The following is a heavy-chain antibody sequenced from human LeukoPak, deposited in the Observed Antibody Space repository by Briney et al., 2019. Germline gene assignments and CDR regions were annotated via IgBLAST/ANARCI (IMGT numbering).Heavy chain of an antibody. J-gene: IGHJ4*02. Sequence: GGPLRLSCAASGFTFSSYAMSWVRQAPGKGLEWVSAISGSGGSTYYADPVKGRFTISRDNSKNTLYLQMNSLRAEDTAVYYCAKKSNYGVTTPLDYWGQGTLVTVSS. CDR2: ISGSGGST. D-gene: IGHD4-17*01. V-gene: IGHV3-23*01. CDR1: GFTFSSYA. CDR3: AKKSNYGVTTPLDY.